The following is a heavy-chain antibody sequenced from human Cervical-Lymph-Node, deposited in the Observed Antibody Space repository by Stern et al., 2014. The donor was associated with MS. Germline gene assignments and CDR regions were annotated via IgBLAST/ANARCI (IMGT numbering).Heavy chain of an antibody. CDR2: ISFTGGYR. D-gene: IGHD3-22*01. Sequence: QVQLVQSGGGVVQPGRSLTISCAASGFAFSDHAMHWVRQAPGKGLEWVAAISFTGGYRYHADFVEGRFTIYRDNSKNTLFLQMNSLTFEDTAVYYCARAHDTSGYNWLDLWGQGTLVTVSS. CDR3: ARAHDTSGYNWLDL. CDR1: GFAFSDHA. J-gene: IGHJ5*02. V-gene: IGHV3-30-3*01.